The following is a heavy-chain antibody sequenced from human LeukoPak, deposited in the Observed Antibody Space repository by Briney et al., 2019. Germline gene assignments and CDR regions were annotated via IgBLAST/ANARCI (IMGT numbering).Heavy chain of an antibody. CDR1: GYTFTSYY. J-gene: IGHJ4*02. CDR2: INPSGGST. Sequence: ASAKVSCKASGYTFTSYYMHWVRQAPGQGLEWMGIINPSGGSTSYAQKFQGRVTMTRDTSTSTVYMELSSLRSEDTAVYYCAREYCSGGSCYGLDYWGQGTLVTVSS. D-gene: IGHD2-15*01. CDR3: AREYCSGGSCYGLDY. V-gene: IGHV1-46*01.